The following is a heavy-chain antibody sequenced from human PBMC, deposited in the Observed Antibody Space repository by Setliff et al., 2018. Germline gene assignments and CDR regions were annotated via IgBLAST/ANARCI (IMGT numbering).Heavy chain of an antibody. CDR1: GGSISSYY. V-gene: IGHV4-4*07. D-gene: IGHD3-9*01. Sequence: SETLSLTCTVSGGSISSYYWSWIRQPAGKGLEWIGRIYTSGSTNYNPSLKSRVTMSVDTSKNQFSLKLSSVTAADTAVYYCARDTVEYYDILTGYLNWFDPWGQGTLVTVSS. J-gene: IGHJ5*02. CDR2: IYTSGST. CDR3: ARDTVEYYDILTGYLNWFDP.